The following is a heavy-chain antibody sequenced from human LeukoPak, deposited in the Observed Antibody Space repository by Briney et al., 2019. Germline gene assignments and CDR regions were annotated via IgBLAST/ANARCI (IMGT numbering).Heavy chain of an antibody. CDR3: AKDREDTAMVTPFDY. D-gene: IGHD5-18*01. V-gene: IGHV3-30*18. CDR1: GFTFSSYG. J-gene: IGHJ4*02. Sequence: PGGSLRLSCAASGFTFSSYGMHWVRQAPGKGLEWVAVISYDGSNKYYAVSVKGRFTISRDNSKNTLYLQMNSLRAEDTAVYYCAKDREDTAMVTPFDYWGQGTLVTVSS. CDR2: ISYDGSNK.